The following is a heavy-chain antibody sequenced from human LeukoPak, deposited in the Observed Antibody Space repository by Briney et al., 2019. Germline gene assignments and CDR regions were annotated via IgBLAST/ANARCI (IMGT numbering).Heavy chain of an antibody. J-gene: IGHJ3*02. D-gene: IGHD4-17*01. CDR2: ISTYSGNT. Sequence: ASVKVSCKASGYTFTNHGISWVRQAPGQGLEWMGWISTYSGNTNYAQKLQGRVTMTTDTSTSTAYMELRSLRSDDTAVYYCARSGGWAYGDYDGFIAFDIWGQGTMVTVSS. CDR1: GYTFTNHG. V-gene: IGHV1-18*01. CDR3: ARSGGWAYGDYDGFIAFDI.